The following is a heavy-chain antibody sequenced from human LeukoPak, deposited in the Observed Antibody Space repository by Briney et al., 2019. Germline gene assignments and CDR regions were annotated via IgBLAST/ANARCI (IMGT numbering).Heavy chain of an antibody. D-gene: IGHD1-14*01. CDR1: GGSISCSSYY. CDR3: ARLANPGWFDP. V-gene: IGHV4-39*01. CDR2: IYYSGST. Sequence: SETLSLTCTVSGGSISCSSYYWGWIRQPPGKGLEWIGSIYYSGSTYYNPSLKSRVTISVDTSKNQFSLKLSSVTAADTAVYYCARLANPGWFDPWGQGTLVTVSS. J-gene: IGHJ5*02.